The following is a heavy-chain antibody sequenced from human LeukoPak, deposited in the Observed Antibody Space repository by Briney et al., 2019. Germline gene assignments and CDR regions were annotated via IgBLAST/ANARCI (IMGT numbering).Heavy chain of an antibody. J-gene: IGHJ4*02. CDR1: GFTFDDHA. CDR2: IRGDGGST. V-gene: IGHV3-43*02. CDR3: AKDIEAYYFDY. Sequence: GRSLLLSIAATGFTFDDHAMHWLCQASGKGLELLSLIRGDGGSTYYAETVNGRFTISRDNSKNCLYLQMNSLRTEDTALYYCAKDIEAYYFDYWGQGTLVTVSS.